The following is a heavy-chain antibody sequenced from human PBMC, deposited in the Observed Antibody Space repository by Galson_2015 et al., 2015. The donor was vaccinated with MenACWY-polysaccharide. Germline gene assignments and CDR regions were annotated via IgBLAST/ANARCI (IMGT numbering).Heavy chain of an antibody. J-gene: IGHJ5*02. D-gene: IGHD2-15*01. V-gene: IGHV3-30*18. CDR2: ISYDGSNK. Sequence: SLRLSCAASGFTFSSYGMHWVRQAPGKGLEWVAVISYDGSNKYYADSVKGRFTISRDNSKNTLYLQMNSLRAEDTAVYYCAKDLVVSPTWGQGTLVTVSS. CDR1: GFTFSSYG. CDR3: AKDLVVSPT.